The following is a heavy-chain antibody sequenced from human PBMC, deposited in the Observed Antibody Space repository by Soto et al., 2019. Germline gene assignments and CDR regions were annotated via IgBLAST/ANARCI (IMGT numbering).Heavy chain of an antibody. CDR3: ARCLPEAATAXXXXDL. J-gene: IGHJ5*02. Sequence: GASVKVSCKPSGYTFTGYYIPWVRQAPGQGLEWMGWINPNGGDTSYAQPFQGRVTMTRDRSISTAYMDLSRLTFDDTATYYCARCLPEAATAXXXXDLWGQGTLVTVSS. CDR2: INPNGGDT. V-gene: IGHV1-2*02. D-gene: IGHD6-19*01. CDR1: GYTFTGYY.